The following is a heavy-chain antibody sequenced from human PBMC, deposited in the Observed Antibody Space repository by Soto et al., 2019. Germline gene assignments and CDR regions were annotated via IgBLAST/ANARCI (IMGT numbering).Heavy chain of an antibody. D-gene: IGHD2-2*01. J-gene: IGHJ4*02. CDR1: GYTLTELS. V-gene: IGHV1-24*01. CDR2: FDPEDGET. Sequence: ASVKVSCKVSGYTLTELSMHWVRQAPGKGLEWMGGFDPEDGETIYAQKFQGRVTMTEDTSTDTAYMELSSLRSEDTAVYYCASWQMYHCSSTSCYGNSGPLDYWGQGTLVTVSS. CDR3: ASWQMYHCSSTSCYGNSGPLDY.